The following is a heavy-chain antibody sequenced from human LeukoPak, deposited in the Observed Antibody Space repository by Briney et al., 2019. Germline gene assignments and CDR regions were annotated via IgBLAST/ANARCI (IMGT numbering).Heavy chain of an antibody. CDR3: AKDGAVVVPAASPYYYYYGMDV. V-gene: IGHV3-23*01. CDR1: GFTFSSYA. D-gene: IGHD2-2*01. Sequence: PGGSLRLSCAASGFTFSSYAMSWVRQAPGKGLEWVSAISGSGGSTYYADSAKGRFTISRDNSKNTLYLQMNSLRAEDTAVYYCAKDGAVVVPAASPYYYYYGMDVWGKGTTVTVSS. CDR2: ISGSGGST. J-gene: IGHJ6*04.